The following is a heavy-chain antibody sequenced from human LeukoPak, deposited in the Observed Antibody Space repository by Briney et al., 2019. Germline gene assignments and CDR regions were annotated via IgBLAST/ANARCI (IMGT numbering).Heavy chain of an antibody. CDR3: TKGGRRDILTY. J-gene: IGHJ4*02. D-gene: IGHD3-9*01. CDR2: IYDSGST. V-gene: IGHV4-59*01. CDR1: GGSFTTYH. Sequence: SETLSLTCSVSGGSFTTYHWNWIRQPAGKGLEWIGYIYDSGSTNYNPSLKSRVTISVDTSKNQFSLKLTSVTAADTAVYYCTKGGRRDILTYWGQGILVTVSP.